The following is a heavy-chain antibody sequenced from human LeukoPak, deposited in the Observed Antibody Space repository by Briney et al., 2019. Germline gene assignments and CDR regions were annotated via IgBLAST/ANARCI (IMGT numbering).Heavy chain of an antibody. CDR2: ISGGGGNT. V-gene: IGHV3-23*01. J-gene: IGHJ4*02. CDR3: AKATSGSDWYGRADY. CDR1: GFRFRTYA. D-gene: IGHD6-19*01. Sequence: PGGSLRLSCVASGFRFRTYAMAWVRQAPGKGLEWVSIISGGGGNTHSADSVKGRFAISRDNSRNTLYLQMNSLTAEDTAVYYCAKATSGSDWYGRADYWGQGTLVTVSS.